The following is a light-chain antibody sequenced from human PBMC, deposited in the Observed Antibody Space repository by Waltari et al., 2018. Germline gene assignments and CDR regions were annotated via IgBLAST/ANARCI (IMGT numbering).Light chain of an antibody. V-gene: IGLV3-1*01. J-gene: IGLJ2*01. CDR3: QAWDSSTAV. Sequence: SYDLTQPPSVSVSPGQTASITCSGDKLGHKYAYWYQQKPGQSPVLVIYQDNKRPSGIPERFSGSNSGNTATLTISGTQAMDEADYYCQAWDSSTAVFGGGTK. CDR1: KLGHKY. CDR2: QDN.